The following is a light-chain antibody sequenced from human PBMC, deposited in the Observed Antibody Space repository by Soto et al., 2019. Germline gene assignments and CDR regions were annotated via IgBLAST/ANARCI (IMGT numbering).Light chain of an antibody. CDR1: QGIRND. Sequence: AIQMTQSPSSLSASLGDRVTITCRASQGIRNDLDWFQQKPGKAPKLLIYAASNLQSGVPARFSGSGSGTDFTLTISSLQPEDFATYYCLQKDFYPFTFGPGTKVDIK. J-gene: IGKJ3*01. V-gene: IGKV1-6*01. CDR2: AAS. CDR3: LQKDFYPFT.